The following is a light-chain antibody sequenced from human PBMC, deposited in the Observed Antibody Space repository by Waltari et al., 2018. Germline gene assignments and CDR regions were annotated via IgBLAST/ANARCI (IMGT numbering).Light chain of an antibody. CDR1: QSVSST. CDR2: GAS. V-gene: IGKV3-15*01. Sequence: EIVMTQSPATLSVSPGERATLSCRASQSVSSTLAWYQQQPGQAPRLLIYGASTRSTGIPARFSGSWSGTEFTLTISSLQSEDFAVYYCQQYNNWPLTFGGGTKVEIK. J-gene: IGKJ4*01. CDR3: QQYNNWPLT.